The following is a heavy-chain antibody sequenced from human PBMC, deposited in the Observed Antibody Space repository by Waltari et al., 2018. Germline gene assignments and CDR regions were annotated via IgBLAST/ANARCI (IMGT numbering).Heavy chain of an antibody. CDR2: IHPIGGST. J-gene: IGHJ6*02. Sequence: QVQLVQSGAEVKKPGASVKISCKTSEYTFTSSYIHWVRQAPGQGREWMGIIHPIGGSTIYAQKFQGRVTMTRDTSTGTVYMELSSLRSEDTAVYYCALDRGALWMDVWGQGTTVTVSS. D-gene: IGHD2-21*01. CDR3: ALDRGALWMDV. V-gene: IGHV1-46*01. CDR1: EYTFTSSY.